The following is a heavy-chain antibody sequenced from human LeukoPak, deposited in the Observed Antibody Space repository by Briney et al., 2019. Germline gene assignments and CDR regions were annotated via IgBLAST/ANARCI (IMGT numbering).Heavy chain of an antibody. Sequence: ASVKVSCKASVYTFTGYYMHWVRQAPGQGLVWMGWINPNSGGTNYAQKFQGRVTMTRDTSISTAYMELSRLRSDDTAVYYCARGSSSLDAFDIWGQGTMVTVSS. CDR2: INPNSGGT. J-gene: IGHJ3*02. V-gene: IGHV1-2*02. D-gene: IGHD6-13*01. CDR3: ARGSSSLDAFDI. CDR1: VYTFTGYY.